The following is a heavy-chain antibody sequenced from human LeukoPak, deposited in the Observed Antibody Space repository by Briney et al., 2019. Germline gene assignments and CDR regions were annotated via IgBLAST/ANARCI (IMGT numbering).Heavy chain of an antibody. CDR1: GYTFPSYF. D-gene: IGHD6-6*01. J-gene: IGHJ4*02. Sequence: ASVKVSCKASGYTFPSYFMHWVRQAPGQGLEWMGIINPTSGSTTYAQKFQGRVTMTRDTSTSTVYMELSSLRPDDTAVYYCARTAARRFDYWGQGTLVTVSS. CDR2: INPTSGST. V-gene: IGHV1-46*01. CDR3: ARTAARRFDY.